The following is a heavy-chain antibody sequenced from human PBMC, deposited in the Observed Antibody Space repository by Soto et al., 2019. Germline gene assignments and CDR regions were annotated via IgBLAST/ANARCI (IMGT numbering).Heavy chain of an antibody. CDR2: IIPIFGTA. V-gene: IGHV1-69*13. CDR3: ARGSDGDYVIAY. Sequence: ASVKVSCKASGGTFSSYAISWVRQAPGQGLEWMGGIIPIFGTANYAQKFQGGVTITADESTSTAYMELSSLRSEDTAVYYCARGSDGDYVIAYWGQGTLVTVSS. D-gene: IGHD4-17*01. J-gene: IGHJ4*02. CDR1: GGTFSSYA.